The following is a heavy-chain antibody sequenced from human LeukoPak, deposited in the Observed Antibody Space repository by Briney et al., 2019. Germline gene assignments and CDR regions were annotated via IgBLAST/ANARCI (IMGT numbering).Heavy chain of an antibody. J-gene: IGHJ4*02. V-gene: IGHV1-46*01. Sequence: ASVKVSCKASGYTFTSYYMHWVRQAPGQGLEWMGIINPSGGSTSYAQKFQGRVTMTRDTSTSTVYMELSSLRSEDTAVYYCARDLPTLVPAAIRAIDYWGQGTLVTVSS. CDR3: ARDLPTLVPAAIRAIDY. CDR1: GYTFTSYY. CDR2: INPSGGST. D-gene: IGHD2-2*02.